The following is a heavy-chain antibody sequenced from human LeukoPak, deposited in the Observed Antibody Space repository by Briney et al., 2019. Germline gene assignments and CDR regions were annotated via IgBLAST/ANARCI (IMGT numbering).Heavy chain of an antibody. Sequence: PGGSLRLSCAASGFTVSSNYMSWVRQAPGKGLEWVSVIYSGGSTYYADSVKGRFTISRDNSKNTLHLQMNSLRAEDTAVYYCARGSGIAVGWFDPWGQGTLVTVSS. J-gene: IGHJ5*02. CDR2: IYSGGST. CDR1: GFTVSSNY. V-gene: IGHV3-53*01. CDR3: ARGSGIAVGWFDP. D-gene: IGHD6-19*01.